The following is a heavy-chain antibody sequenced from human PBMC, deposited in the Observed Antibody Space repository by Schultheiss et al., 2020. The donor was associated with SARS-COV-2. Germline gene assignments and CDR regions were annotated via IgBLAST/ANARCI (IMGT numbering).Heavy chain of an antibody. V-gene: IGHV3-15*01. J-gene: IGHJ5*02. CDR3: TTDLGMTAVYH. CDR2: IKSKFNGGTI. CDR1: ELTFTNAW. Sequence: GGSLRLSCVASELTFTNAWMTWVRQAPGKGLEWIGRIKSKFNGGTIDYAAPVKGRFIISRDDSKNKLYLQMNSLKIEDTAVYFCTTDLGMTAVYHWGQGTLVTVSS. D-gene: IGHD4-17*01.